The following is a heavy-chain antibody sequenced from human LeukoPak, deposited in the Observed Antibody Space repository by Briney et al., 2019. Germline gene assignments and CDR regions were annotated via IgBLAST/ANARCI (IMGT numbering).Heavy chain of an antibody. CDR3: AKDSAFYYIDV. Sequence: GGSLRLSCAASGFTFKNFDMSWARQAPGKGLEWVSAIRGKIGATYYADSVKGRFTISRDNSKNTLYLQMNSLKGDDTAVYYCAKDSAFYYIDVWGKGTTVIISS. CDR1: GFTFKNFD. CDR2: IRGKIGAT. V-gene: IGHV3-23*01. D-gene: IGHD3-10*01. J-gene: IGHJ6*03.